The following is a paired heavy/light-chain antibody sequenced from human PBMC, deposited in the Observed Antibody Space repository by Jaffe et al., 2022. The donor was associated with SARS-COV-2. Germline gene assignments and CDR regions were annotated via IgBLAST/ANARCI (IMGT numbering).Heavy chain of an antibody. CDR2: MRSEDFGGTP. D-gene: IGHD2-15*01. V-gene: IGHV3-49*03. CDR3: ARVVPYFCSGGNCYYYYFDY. J-gene: IGHJ4*02. Sequence: EVELVQSGGGLVRPGRSLRLSCTTSGLNFGVHGLSWFRQAPGKGLQWVGFMRSEDFGGTPEYAASVKDRFSISRDDSKSIAYLQMNSLETEDSAVYYCARVVPYFCSGGNCYYYYFDYWGQGTLVTVSS. CDR1: GLNFGVHG.
Light chain of an antibody. CDR1: QSISSW. Sequence: DIQMTQSPSSVSASVGHRVTITCRASQSISSWLAWYQQKPGDAPKLLIYASSSLQTGVPSRFSASGSGTDFTLTINSLQPEDSATYYCQQANTFPWTFGQGTKVEI. CDR2: ASS. J-gene: IGKJ1*01. V-gene: IGKV1-12*01. CDR3: QQANTFPWT.